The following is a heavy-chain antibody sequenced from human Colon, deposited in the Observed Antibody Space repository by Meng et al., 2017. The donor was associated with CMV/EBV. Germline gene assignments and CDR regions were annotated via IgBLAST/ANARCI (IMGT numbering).Heavy chain of an antibody. Sequence: SGSGYDVRWGRQAPGKGLEWMGWIDPKGGGTKYPQVLKSRVTMSSDTSMTTAYLDISRLRSDDTAIYYCPRSEFWNSFYKHIDFDSWGQGTLVTVSS. V-gene: IGHV1-2*02. CDR1: SGSGYD. CDR2: IDPKGGGT. D-gene: IGHD3/OR15-3a*01. CDR3: PRSEFWNSFYKHIDFDS. J-gene: IGHJ4*02.